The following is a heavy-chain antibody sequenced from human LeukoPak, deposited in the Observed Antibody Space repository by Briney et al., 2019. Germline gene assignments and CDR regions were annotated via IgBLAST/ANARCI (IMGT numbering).Heavy chain of an antibody. J-gene: IGHJ4*02. D-gene: IGHD4-23*01. Sequence: ASVKVSCKASGYTFTSYGISWVRQAPGQGLEWMGWISAYNGNTNYAQKLQGRVTMTTDTSTSTAYMELSSLRSEDTAVYYCATVGNPWRKTLSYDYWGQGTLVTVSS. CDR2: ISAYNGNT. V-gene: IGHV1-18*01. CDR3: ATVGNPWRKTLSYDY. CDR1: GYTFTSYG.